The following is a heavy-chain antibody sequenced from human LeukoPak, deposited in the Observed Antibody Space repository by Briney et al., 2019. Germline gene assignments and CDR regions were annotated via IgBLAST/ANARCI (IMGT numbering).Heavy chain of an antibody. V-gene: IGHV1-2*02. J-gene: IGHJ4*02. CDR3: ARAIVDTAMVKTPLDY. Sequence: GASVKVSCKASGYAFTGYYMHWVRQAPGQGLEWMGWINPNSGGTSYAQKFQGRVTMTRDTSISTAYMELSRLRSDDTAVYYCARAIVDTAMVKTPLDYWGQGTLVTVSS. CDR1: GYAFTGYY. D-gene: IGHD5-18*01. CDR2: INPNSGGT.